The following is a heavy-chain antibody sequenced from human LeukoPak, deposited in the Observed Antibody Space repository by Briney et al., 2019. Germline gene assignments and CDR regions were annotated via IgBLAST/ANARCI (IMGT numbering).Heavy chain of an antibody. CDR3: ARDNRITSDAFDI. D-gene: IGHD2/OR15-2a*01. V-gene: IGHV3-53*01. CDR1: GFTVSSNY. J-gene: IGHJ3*02. Sequence: HPGGSLRLSCAASGFTVSSNYMSWVRQAPGKGLEWVSVIYSGGSTYYADSVKGRFTISRDNSKNTLYLQMNSLRAEDTAVYYCARDNRITSDAFDIWGQGTMVTVSS. CDR2: IYSGGST.